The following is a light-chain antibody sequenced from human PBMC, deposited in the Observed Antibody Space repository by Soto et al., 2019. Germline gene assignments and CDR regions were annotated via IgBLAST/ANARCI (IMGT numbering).Light chain of an antibody. CDR1: SSDVGAYNY. CDR3: NSYTTSSTYV. V-gene: IGLV2-14*03. J-gene: IGLJ1*01. CDR2: DVS. Sequence: QSVLTQPASVSGSPGQSIAISCTGTSSDVGAYNYVSWYQQHPGKAPKLMIYDVSNRPSGVSNRFSGSKSGNTASLTISGLQAEDEADYYCNSYTTSSTYVFGTGTKLTV.